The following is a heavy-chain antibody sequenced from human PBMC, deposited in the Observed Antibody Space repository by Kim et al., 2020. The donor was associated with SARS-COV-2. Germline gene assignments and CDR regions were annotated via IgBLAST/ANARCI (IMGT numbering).Heavy chain of an antibody. V-gene: IGHV3-23*03. CDR1: GFTFSSYA. CDR2: IYSGGTTT. D-gene: IGHD2-2*01. Sequence: GGSLRLSCAASGFTFSSYAMSWVRQSPGKGLEWVSVIYSGGTTTYYADSVKGRFTISRDNSRSTLYLQMKSLRAEDTAIYYCAKGSCSSSLIFDYWGQGSLVTVSS. J-gene: IGHJ4*02. CDR3: AKGSCSSSLIFDY.